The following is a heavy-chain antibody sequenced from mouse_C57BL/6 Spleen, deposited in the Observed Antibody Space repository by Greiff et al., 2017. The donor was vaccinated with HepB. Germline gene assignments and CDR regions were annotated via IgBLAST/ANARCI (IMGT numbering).Heavy chain of an antibody. CDR2: INPSSGYT. CDR3: ARGDYVEGFAY. D-gene: IGHD2-4*01. J-gene: IGHJ3*01. Sequence: QVQLQQSGAELARPGASVKMSCKASGYTFTSYTMHWVKQRPGQGLEWIGYINPSSGYTKYNQKFKDKATLTADKSSSTAYMQLSSLTSEDSAVYYCARGDYVEGFAYWGQGTLVTVSA. V-gene: IGHV1-4*01. CDR1: GYTFTSYT.